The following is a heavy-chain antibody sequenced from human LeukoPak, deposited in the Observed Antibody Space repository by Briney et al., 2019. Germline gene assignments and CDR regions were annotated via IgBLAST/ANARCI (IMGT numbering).Heavy chain of an antibody. D-gene: IGHD3-16*02. Sequence: ASVKVSCKASGYTFTSYDINWVRQATGQGLEWMGWMNPNSGNTGYAQKFQGRVTMTRNTSISTAYMELSSLRSEDTAVYYCARGSYDYVWGSYRFSQDYYYGMDVWGQGTTVTVSS. CDR2: MNPNSGNT. V-gene: IGHV1-8*01. J-gene: IGHJ6*02. CDR1: GYTFTSYD. CDR3: ARGSYDYVWGSYRFSQDYYYGMDV.